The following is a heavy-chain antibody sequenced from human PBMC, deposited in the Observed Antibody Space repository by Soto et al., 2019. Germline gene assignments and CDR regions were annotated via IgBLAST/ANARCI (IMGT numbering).Heavy chain of an antibody. J-gene: IGHJ6*02. V-gene: IGHV3-72*01. D-gene: IGHD6-19*01. CDR2: IGRKANSYTT. CDR3: AMLGGWSGGSSGMDV. CDR1: GLIFSDYR. Sequence: EVQLVESGGGLVQPGGSLRLSCAASGLIFSDYRMDWVRQAPGKGLEWVGRIGRKANSYTTEYAASVKGRFTISRDDSKNSLYLQMNSLKSEDTAVYYCAMLGGWSGGSSGMDVWGQGTTVTVSS.